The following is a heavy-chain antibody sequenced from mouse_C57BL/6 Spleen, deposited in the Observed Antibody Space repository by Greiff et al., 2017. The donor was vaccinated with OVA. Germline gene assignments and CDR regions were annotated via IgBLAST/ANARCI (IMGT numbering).Heavy chain of an antibody. V-gene: IGHV14-2*01. CDR1: GFNIKDYY. J-gene: IGHJ4*01. CDR3: ASIYDYGSSSYYYYAMDY. Sequence: VQLKQSGAELVKPGASVKLSCTASGFNIKDYYMHWVKQRTEQGLEWIGRIDPEDGETKYASKFQGKATITADTSSNTAYLQLSSLTSEDTAVYYCASIYDYGSSSYYYYAMDYWGQGTSVTVSS. D-gene: IGHD1-1*01. CDR2: IDPEDGET.